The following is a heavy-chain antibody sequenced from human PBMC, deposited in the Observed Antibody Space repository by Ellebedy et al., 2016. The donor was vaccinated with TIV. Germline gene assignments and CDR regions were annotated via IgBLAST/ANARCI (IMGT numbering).Heavy chain of an antibody. D-gene: IGHD6-6*01. CDR1: GYSFTSYW. V-gene: IGHV5-51*01. Sequence: GESLKISCKGSGYSFTSYWIGRVRQMPGKGLEWMGIIYPGDSDTRYSPSFQGQVTISADKSISTAYLQWSSLKASDTAMYYCASVDSSSFGVTQQWGQGTLVTVSS. CDR2: IYPGDSDT. CDR3: ASVDSSSFGVTQQ. J-gene: IGHJ4*02.